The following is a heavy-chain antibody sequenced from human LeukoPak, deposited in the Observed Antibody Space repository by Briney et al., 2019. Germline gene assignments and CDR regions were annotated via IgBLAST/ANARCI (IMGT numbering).Heavy chain of an antibody. Sequence: GASVKVSCKASGYTFTGYYMHWVRQAPGQGLEWMGWINPNSGGTNYAQKFQGRVTMTRDTSISTAYMELSRLRSDDTAVYYCARARYCSSTSCTFDYWGQGTLVTVSS. J-gene: IGHJ4*02. CDR2: INPNSGGT. D-gene: IGHD2-2*01. CDR1: GYTFTGYY. CDR3: ARARYCSSTSCTFDY. V-gene: IGHV1-2*02.